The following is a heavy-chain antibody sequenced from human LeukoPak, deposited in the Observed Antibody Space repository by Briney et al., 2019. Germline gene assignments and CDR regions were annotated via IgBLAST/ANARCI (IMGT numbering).Heavy chain of an antibody. J-gene: IGHJ4*02. CDR3: AKAPVTTCSGAYCYPFDY. V-gene: IGHV3-23*01. CDR1: GFTLSSYA. D-gene: IGHD2-15*01. Sequence: GGSLRLSCAASGFTLSSYAMSWVRQGPGKGLEWVSAISASGNTYHADSVKGRFTISRDSYKNTLYLQMNSLRAEDAAVYYCAKAPVTTCSGAYCYPFDYWGQGTLVTVSS. CDR2: ISASGNT.